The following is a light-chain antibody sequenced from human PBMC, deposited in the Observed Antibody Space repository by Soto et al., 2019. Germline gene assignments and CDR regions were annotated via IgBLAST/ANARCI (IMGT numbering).Light chain of an antibody. CDR2: RNN. CDR1: SSNIGSNY. CDR3: AEWDASLSVNYV. Sequence: QSVLTQPPSASGTPGQRVTISCSGSSSNIGSNYVYWYQQLPGTAPKLLIYRNNQRPSGVPDRFSGSKSGTSASLAISGLRSEDEADYYCAEWDASLSVNYVFGTGTKVTV. J-gene: IGLJ1*01. V-gene: IGLV1-47*01.